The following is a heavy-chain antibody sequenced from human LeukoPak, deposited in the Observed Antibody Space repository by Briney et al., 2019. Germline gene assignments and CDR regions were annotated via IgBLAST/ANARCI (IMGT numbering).Heavy chain of an antibody. Sequence: GESLKISCTGSGYSFTNYWVAWVRQMPGKGLEWMGIIYPDDSDTRYSPSFQGQVTISADKSISTVYLQWNSLKASDTAMYYCARPLYDVLHGYTRGFWFDPWGQGTLVAVSS. CDR3: ARPLYDVLHGYTRGFWFDP. CDR2: IYPDDSDT. V-gene: IGHV5-51*01. D-gene: IGHD3-9*01. J-gene: IGHJ5*02. CDR1: GYSFTNYW.